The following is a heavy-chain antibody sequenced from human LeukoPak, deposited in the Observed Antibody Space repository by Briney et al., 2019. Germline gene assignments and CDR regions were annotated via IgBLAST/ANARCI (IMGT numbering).Heavy chain of an antibody. CDR1: GGTFSSYA. CDR3: ARDSYSSGWYRGYYYYMDV. V-gene: IGHV1-69*06. J-gene: IGHJ6*03. Sequence: SVKVSCKASGGTFSSYAISWVRQAPGQGLEWMGGIIPIFGTANYAQKFQGRVTITADKSTSTAYMELSSLRSEDTAVYYCARDSYSSGWYRGYYYYMDVWGKGTTVTVSS. CDR2: IIPIFGTA. D-gene: IGHD6-19*01.